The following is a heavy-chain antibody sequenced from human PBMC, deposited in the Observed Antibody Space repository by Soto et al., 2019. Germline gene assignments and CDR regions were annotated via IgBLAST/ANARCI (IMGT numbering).Heavy chain of an antibody. J-gene: IGHJ6*02. Sequence: EVQLLESGGGLVQPGGSLSLSWAASGFTFSSYAMSWVRQAPGKGLEWVSAISGSGGSTYYADSVKGRFTISRDNSKNTLYLQMNSLRAEDTAVYYCAKGGDRGGHCYPYGMDVWRQGTTVTVSS. CDR3: AKGGDRGGHCYPYGMDV. D-gene: IGHD2-21*02. CDR1: GFTFSSYA. CDR2: ISGSGGST. V-gene: IGHV3-23*01.